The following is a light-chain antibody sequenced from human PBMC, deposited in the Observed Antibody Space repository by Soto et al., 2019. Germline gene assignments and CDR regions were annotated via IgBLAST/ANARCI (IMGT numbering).Light chain of an antibody. V-gene: IGKV2-28*01. CDR3: MQALQSPWT. CDR1: QSLLHSNGYNY. J-gene: IGKJ1*01. Sequence: DIVMTQSPLSLPVTPGEPASISCRSSQSLLHSNGYNYLDWYLQKPGQSPQLLIYLGSNLASGVPERFSGSGSGTDFTLKISRVEAEDVGVYYWMQALQSPWTFGQGTKVEIK. CDR2: LGS.